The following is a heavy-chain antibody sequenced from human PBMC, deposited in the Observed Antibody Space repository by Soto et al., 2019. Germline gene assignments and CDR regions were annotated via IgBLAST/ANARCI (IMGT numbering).Heavy chain of an antibody. D-gene: IGHD6-25*01. V-gene: IGHV1-46*01. CDR3: AREAGSFDF. CDR2: IHPSDGDT. Sequence: QVQLVQSGTEVKKPGASVKVSCKTSGYTFTSHYMHWVRQAPGQGLEWMGLIHPSDGDTAYAQRFRGRVTMTRDASTSTVYMELNNLTYEDTAVFYCAREAGSFDFWGQGTLITVPS. J-gene: IGHJ4*02. CDR1: GYTFTSHY.